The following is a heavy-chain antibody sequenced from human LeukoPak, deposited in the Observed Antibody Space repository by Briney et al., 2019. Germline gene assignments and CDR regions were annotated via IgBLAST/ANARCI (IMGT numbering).Heavy chain of an antibody. CDR3: ARHRYYGSGNIWFDP. CDR2: IYYSGST. D-gene: IGHD3-10*01. Sequence: PETLSLTCTVSGGSISSSSYYWGWIRQPPGKGLEWIGSIYYSGSTYYNPSLKSRVTISVDTSKNQFSLKLSSVTAADTAVYYCARHRYYGSGNIWFDPWGQGTLVTVSS. V-gene: IGHV4-39*01. J-gene: IGHJ5*02. CDR1: GGSISSSSYY.